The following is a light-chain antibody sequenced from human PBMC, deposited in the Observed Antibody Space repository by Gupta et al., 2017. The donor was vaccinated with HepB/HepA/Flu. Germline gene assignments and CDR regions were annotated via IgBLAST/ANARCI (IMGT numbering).Light chain of an antibody. CDR1: KLGDKY. V-gene: IGLV3-1*01. CDR3: QAWDSSSVV. Sequence: SSELTQPPSVSVSPGQTASITCSGDKLGDKYACWYQQKPGQSPVLVIYKESKRPSGIPERVSCSNSANTATLTISGTEAMDEDDYYCQAWDSSSVVFGGGTKLTVL. CDR2: KES. J-gene: IGLJ2*01.